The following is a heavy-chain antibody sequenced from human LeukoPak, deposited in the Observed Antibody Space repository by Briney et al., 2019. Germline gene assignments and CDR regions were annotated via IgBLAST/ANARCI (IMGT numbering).Heavy chain of an antibody. Sequence: GGSLRLSCAASGFTFSSHAMSWVRQAPGKGLEWVSAISGSGGSTYYADSVKGRFTISRDNSKNTLYLQMNSLRAEDTAVYYCAKDRPSAARRVQYFDYWGQGTLVTVSS. V-gene: IGHV3-23*01. CDR2: ISGSGGST. CDR3: AKDRPSAARRVQYFDY. J-gene: IGHJ4*02. CDR1: GFTFSSHA. D-gene: IGHD6-6*01.